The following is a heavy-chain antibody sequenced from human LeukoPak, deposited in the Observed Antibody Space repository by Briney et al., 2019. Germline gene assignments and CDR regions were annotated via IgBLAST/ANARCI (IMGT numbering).Heavy chain of an antibody. Sequence: GGSLRLSCAASGFTFSSYAMHWVRQAPGKGREWVAVISYDGSNKYYADSVKGRFTISRDNSKNTLHLQMNSLRAEDTAVYYCARPGPSSGWQNPFDYWGQGTLVTVSS. V-gene: IGHV3-30*04. CDR2: ISYDGSNK. D-gene: IGHD6-19*01. J-gene: IGHJ4*02. CDR3: ARPGPSSGWQNPFDY. CDR1: GFTFSSYA.